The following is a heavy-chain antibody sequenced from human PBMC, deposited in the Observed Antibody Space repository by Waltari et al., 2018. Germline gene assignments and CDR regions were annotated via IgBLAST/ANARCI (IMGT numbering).Heavy chain of an antibody. CDR3: ARAKTVTNFDY. V-gene: IGHV4-38-2*01. CDR1: GYSISSGYY. D-gene: IGHD4-4*01. CDR2: ISGSSGTT. Sequence: QVQLQESGPGLVKPSETLSLTCAVSGYSISSGYYWGWIRQPPGKGLEYIGYISGSSGTTNYNPSLKSRVTISKDTSKNQCSLKRSSVTAADTAVYYCARAKTVTNFDYWGQGVLVTVSS. J-gene: IGHJ4*02.